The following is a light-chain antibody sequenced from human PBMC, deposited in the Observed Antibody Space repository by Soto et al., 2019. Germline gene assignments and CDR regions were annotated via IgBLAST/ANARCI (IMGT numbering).Light chain of an antibody. CDR3: QQRSNWPPLT. J-gene: IGKJ4*01. CDR2: DAS. Sequence: EIVLTQSPATLSLSPGERATLSCRASQSVSSYLAWYQQKPCQAPRILIYDASNRATGIPARFSGSGSGTDFTLTISSLEPADFAVYYCQQRSNWPPLTFGGGTKVEIK. CDR1: QSVSSY. V-gene: IGKV3-11*01.